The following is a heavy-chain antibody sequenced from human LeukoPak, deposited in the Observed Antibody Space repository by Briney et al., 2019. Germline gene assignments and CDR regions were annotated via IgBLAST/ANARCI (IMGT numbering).Heavy chain of an antibody. V-gene: IGHV1-69*05. Sequence: SVKVSCKASGGTFSSYAISWVRQAPGQGLEWMGGIIPIFGTANYAQKFQGRVTITTDESTSTAYMELSSLRSEDTAVYYCARSPFGVVKNYYMDVWGKGTTVTVSS. CDR1: GGTFSSYA. J-gene: IGHJ6*03. D-gene: IGHD3-3*01. CDR2: IIPIFGTA. CDR3: ARSPFGVVKNYYMDV.